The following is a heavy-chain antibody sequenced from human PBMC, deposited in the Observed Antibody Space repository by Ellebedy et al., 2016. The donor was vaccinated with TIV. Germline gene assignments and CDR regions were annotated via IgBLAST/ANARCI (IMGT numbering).Heavy chain of an antibody. CDR2: ISSSSSDT. Sequence: GESLKISXAASGFTFSSYSMNWVRQAPGKGLKWVSSISSSSSDTYYADSVKGRFTISRDNAKNSLYLQMNSLRAEDTAVYYCARDLDWLFDNWGQGTLVTVSS. CDR3: ARDLDWLFDN. J-gene: IGHJ4*02. D-gene: IGHD3-9*01. V-gene: IGHV3-21*01. CDR1: GFTFSSYS.